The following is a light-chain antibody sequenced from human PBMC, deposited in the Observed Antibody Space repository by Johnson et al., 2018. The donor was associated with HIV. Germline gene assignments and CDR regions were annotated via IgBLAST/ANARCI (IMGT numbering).Light chain of an antibody. CDR1: SSNIESDY. CDR2: EKN. J-gene: IGLJ1*01. V-gene: IGLV1-51*02. Sequence: QLVLTQPPSVSAAPGQKVDISCSGSSSNIESDYVSWYQQLPGTAPKLLIYEKNKRPSGIPDRFSASKSGTSATLDIPGLQTGDEADYYCGTWDSSLSAGIVFGTGTKVTVL. CDR3: GTWDSSLSAGIV.